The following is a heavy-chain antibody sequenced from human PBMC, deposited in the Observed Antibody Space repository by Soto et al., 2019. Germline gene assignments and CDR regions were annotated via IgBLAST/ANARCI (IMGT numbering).Heavy chain of an antibody. CDR3: ARMEWSDYYYYGMDV. V-gene: IGHV2-26*01. J-gene: IGHJ6*02. Sequence: QVTLKESGPVLVKPTETLTLTCTVSGFSLANFRMGVSWIRQPPGKALEWLAHISSNDEKSYSTSLISRLTIPKDTSRSQVVLTMTSMDPVDTATYYCARMEWSDYYYYGMDVWGQGTTVTVSS. CDR2: ISSNDEK. CDR1: GFSLANFRMG. D-gene: IGHD3-3*01.